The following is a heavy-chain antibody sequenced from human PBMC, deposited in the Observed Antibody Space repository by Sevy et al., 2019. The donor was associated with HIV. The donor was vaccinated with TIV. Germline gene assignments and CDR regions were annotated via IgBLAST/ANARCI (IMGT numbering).Heavy chain of an antibody. CDR1: GYTLTKLS. J-gene: IGHJ4*02. CDR2: FDPEDGET. CDR3: ATTKDYYDNSGDPFDY. D-gene: IGHD3-22*01. V-gene: IGHV1-24*01. Sequence: ASVKVSCKVSGYTLTKLSMHWVRQAPGKGLEWMGSFDPEDGETIHAQIFQGRLSMTEDTSTETAYMEMSSLNSEDTAVYYCATTKDYYDNSGDPFDYWGQGRLVTVSS.